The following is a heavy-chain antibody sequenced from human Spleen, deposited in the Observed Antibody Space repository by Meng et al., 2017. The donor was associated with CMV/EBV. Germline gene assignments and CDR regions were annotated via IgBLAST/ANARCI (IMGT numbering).Heavy chain of an antibody. CDR1: GVSISSGVYY. CDR3: ARVRIAARPDWFDP. CDR2: VYYLGIN. D-gene: IGHD6-6*01. J-gene: IGHJ5*02. V-gene: IGHV4-39*07. Sequence: SGVSISSGVYYWGWVRQTAGRGLEWIGSVYYLGINYLSPSFKSRVTIPVDTSKNQFSLKLSSVTAADTAVYYCARVRIAARPDWFDPWGQGTLVTVSS.